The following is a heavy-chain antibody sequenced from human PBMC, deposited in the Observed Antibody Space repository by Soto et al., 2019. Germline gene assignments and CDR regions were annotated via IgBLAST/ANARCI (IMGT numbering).Heavy chain of an antibody. CDR3: AKGGRQWLVTSDFNY. D-gene: IGHD6-19*01. J-gene: IGHJ4*02. V-gene: IGHV3-11*06. CDR1: GFTFSDYY. Sequence: GGSLRLSCAASGFTFSDYYMSWIRQAPGKGLEWVAYICSSGRYTNYADSVKGRFTISRDSSKNTVSLEMTSLRAEDTAVYYCAKGGRQWLVTSDFNYWGQGALVTAPQ. CDR2: ICSSGRYT.